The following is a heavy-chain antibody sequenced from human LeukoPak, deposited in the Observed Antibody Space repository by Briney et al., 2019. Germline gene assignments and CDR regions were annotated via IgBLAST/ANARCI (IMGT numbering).Heavy chain of an antibody. J-gene: IGHJ4*02. V-gene: IGHV3-23*01. Sequence: PGGSLRLSCAASEFTFSNYAMSWVRQAPGKGLEWVSSISGSGGGTFYTDSVKGRFTISRDNSKNTLYLQMNSLKAEDTAIYYRAKGLSESIYDALDSWGQGTLVTVSS. CDR2: ISGSGGGT. CDR3: AKGLSESIYDALDS. CDR1: EFTFSNYA. D-gene: IGHD1-26*01.